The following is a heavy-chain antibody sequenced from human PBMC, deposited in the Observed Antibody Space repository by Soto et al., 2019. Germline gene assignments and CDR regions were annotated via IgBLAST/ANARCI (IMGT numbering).Heavy chain of an antibody. D-gene: IGHD3-10*01. V-gene: IGHV1-18*04. CDR3: ARGLDGSGSYYDY. CDR1: GYTFSRYA. CDR2: ISAADGNT. J-gene: IGHJ4*02. Sequence: QVQLVQSGPEVKQPGASVRVSCKASGYTFSRYAISWVRQAPGQGPECVGWISAADGNTNYAQDFQGRVTMTTDTSTSTAYMELSSLRSDDTAVYYCARGLDGSGSYYDYWGQGTVVTVSS.